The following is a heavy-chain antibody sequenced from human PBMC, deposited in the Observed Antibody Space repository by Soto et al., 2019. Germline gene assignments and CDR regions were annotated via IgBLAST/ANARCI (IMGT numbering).Heavy chain of an antibody. D-gene: IGHD5-18*01. CDR3: TTVTPMTWIQLWHMTDY. CDR1: GFTFSNAW. Sequence: GGSLRLSCAASGFTFSNAWMSWVRQAPGKGLEWVGRIKSKTDGGTTDYAAPVKGRFTISRDDSKNTLHLQMNSLKTEDTAVYYCTTVTPMTWIQLWHMTDYWGQGTLVTVSS. J-gene: IGHJ4*02. CDR2: IKSKTDGGTT. V-gene: IGHV3-15*01.